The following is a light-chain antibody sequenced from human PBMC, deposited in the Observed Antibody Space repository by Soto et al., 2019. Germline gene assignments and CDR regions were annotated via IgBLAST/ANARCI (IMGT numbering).Light chain of an antibody. Sequence: QSVLSQSPSASGTPGQRVTISCSGSSSNIGSNYVFWYQQLPGTAPKVLIYSNNQRPSGVPDRFSGSKSGTSASLAISGLQSEDEADYYCAAWDDSLNGHYVFGTGTKLTVL. J-gene: IGLJ1*01. V-gene: IGLV1-44*01. CDR2: SNN. CDR1: SSNIGSNY. CDR3: AAWDDSLNGHYV.